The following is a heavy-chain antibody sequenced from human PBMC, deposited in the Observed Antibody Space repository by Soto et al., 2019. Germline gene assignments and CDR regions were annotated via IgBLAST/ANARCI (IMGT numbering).Heavy chain of an antibody. J-gene: IGHJ3*02. CDR2: IKQDGSEK. CDR3: ARGIYDYIWGTYRPDAFDI. D-gene: IGHD3-16*02. V-gene: IGHV3-7*01. Sequence: GGSLRLSCEASGFTFSSYWMTWVRQAPGKGLEWVANIKQDGSEKYSVDSVKGRFTISRDNAKNSLYLQMNSLRAEDTAVYYCARGIYDYIWGTYRPDAFDIWGQGTVVTVSS. CDR1: GFTFSSYW.